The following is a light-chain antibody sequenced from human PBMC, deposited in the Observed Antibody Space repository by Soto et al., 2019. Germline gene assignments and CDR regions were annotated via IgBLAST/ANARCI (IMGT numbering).Light chain of an antibody. V-gene: IGKV3D-15*01. Sequence: EIVLTQSPGTLSLSPGDRATLSCRASQRVSNSYLAWYQQKPGQAPRLLIYDASTRAAGVPDRVTGGGSGTDFTLTISSLQSEDFAVYYCQHYNYWPYTFGQGTKVEIK. CDR1: QRVSNSY. CDR2: DAS. CDR3: QHYNYWPYT. J-gene: IGKJ2*01.